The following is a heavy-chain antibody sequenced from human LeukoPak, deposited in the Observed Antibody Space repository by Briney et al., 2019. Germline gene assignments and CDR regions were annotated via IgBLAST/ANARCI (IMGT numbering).Heavy chain of an antibody. CDR3: ARIGHEDYYFDY. V-gene: IGHV4-59*01. J-gene: IGHJ4*02. CDR1: GGSISSYY. Sequence: PSETLSLTCTVSGGSISSYYWSWIRQPPGKGLEWIGYIYYSGSTNYNPSLKSRVTISVDTSKNQSSLKLSSVTAADTAVYYCARIGHEDYYFDYWGQGTPVTVSS. CDR2: IYYSGST.